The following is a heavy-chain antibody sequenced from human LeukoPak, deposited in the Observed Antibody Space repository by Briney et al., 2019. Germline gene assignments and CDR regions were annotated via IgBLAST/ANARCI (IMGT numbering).Heavy chain of an antibody. V-gene: IGHV3-64D*09. J-gene: IGHJ1*01. CDR3: VKGGYYDSSGFPEYFQD. D-gene: IGHD3-22*01. Sequence: QTGGSLRLSCSASEFSFSRYAMHCVRQGPGKGLEHVSTISSNGASTYYADSAKGRFTISRDNSKNTLYLQLSSLSAEDTAVYYCVKGGYYDSSGFPEYFQDWGQGTLVSVSS. CDR1: EFSFSRYA. CDR2: ISSNGAST.